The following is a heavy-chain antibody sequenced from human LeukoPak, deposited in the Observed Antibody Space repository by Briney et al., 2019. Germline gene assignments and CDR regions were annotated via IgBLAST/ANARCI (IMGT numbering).Heavy chain of an antibody. V-gene: IGHV4-34*01. CDR1: GGSFSGYY. Sequence: SETLSLTCAVYGGSFSGYYWSWIRQPPGKGLEWIGEINHSGSTNYNPSLKSRVTISVDTSKNQFSLKLSSVTAADTAVYYCARDLLYCGGDCYSGDYYYYGMDVWGQGTTVTVSS. J-gene: IGHJ6*02. D-gene: IGHD2-21*02. CDR2: INHSGST. CDR3: ARDLLYCGGDCYSGDYYYYGMDV.